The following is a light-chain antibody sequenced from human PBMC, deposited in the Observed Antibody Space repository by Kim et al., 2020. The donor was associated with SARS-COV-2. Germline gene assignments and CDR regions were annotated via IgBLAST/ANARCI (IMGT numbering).Light chain of an antibody. V-gene: IGKV3-20*01. CDR2: GAS. Sequence: SPGERATRSCRASQSVDSNYLAWYQQKTGQAPRLLIYGASTRATGIPDRFSGSGSGTDFTLTISRLEPEDFAVYYCQQYGSPPETFGQGTKVDIK. CDR3: QQYGSPPET. J-gene: IGKJ1*01. CDR1: QSVDSNY.